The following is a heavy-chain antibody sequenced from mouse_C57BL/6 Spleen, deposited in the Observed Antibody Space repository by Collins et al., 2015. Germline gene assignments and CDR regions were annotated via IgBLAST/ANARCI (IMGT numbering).Heavy chain of an antibody. Sequence: QVQLKQSGPGLVQPSQSLSITCTVSGFSLTTYGVHWVRQSPGKGLEWLGVIWSGGSTDYNAAFISRLSISKDNSKSQVFFKMNSLQADDTAIYYCARGAYYGYDWYFDVWGTGTTVTVSS. CDR2: IWSGGST. J-gene: IGHJ1*03. D-gene: IGHD2-9*01. CDR1: GFSLTTYG. V-gene: IGHV2-2*01. CDR3: ARGAYYGYDWYFDV.